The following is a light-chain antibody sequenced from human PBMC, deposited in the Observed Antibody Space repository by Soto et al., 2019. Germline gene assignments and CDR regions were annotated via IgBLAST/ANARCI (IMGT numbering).Light chain of an antibody. Sequence: DVVMTQFPLSLPVTLGQPASISCKSSQSLVYSDGNTFLSWYHQRPGQSPRRLIYKVSKRDSGSPDRFSGSGSDTDFTLKISRVEAEDVGVYYCLQGTHWPPIFGPGTKVDIK. V-gene: IGKV2-30*01. J-gene: IGKJ3*01. CDR1: QSLVYSDGNTF. CDR3: LQGTHWPPI. CDR2: KVS.